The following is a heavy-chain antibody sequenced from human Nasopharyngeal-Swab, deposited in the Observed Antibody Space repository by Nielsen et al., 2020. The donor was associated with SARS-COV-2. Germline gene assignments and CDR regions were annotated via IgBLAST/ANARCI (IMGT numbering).Heavy chain of an antibody. CDR3: ATDVVANNYYYYGMDV. Sequence: ASVKVSCTASGYTFTSYDINWVRHATGQGLEWMGWMNPNRGNTGYAQKFQGRVTMTRNTSISTAYMALSSLRSEDTAVYYCATDVVANNYYYYGMDVWGQGTTVTVSS. CDR2: MNPNRGNT. V-gene: IGHV1-8*01. J-gene: IGHJ6*02. D-gene: IGHD5-12*01. CDR1: GYTFTSYD.